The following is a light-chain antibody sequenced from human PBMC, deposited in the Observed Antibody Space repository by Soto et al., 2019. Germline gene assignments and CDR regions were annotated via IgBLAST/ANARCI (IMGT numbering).Light chain of an antibody. CDR1: SSDVGGYNY. CDR2: DVS. V-gene: IGLV2-11*01. CDR3: CSYAGSYTLV. Sequence: QSALTQPRSVSGSPGQSVTISCTGTSSDVGGYNYVSWYQQHPGKAPKLIIYDVSKRPPGVPDRFSGSKSGNTASLTISGLQAEDEADYYCCSYAGSYTLVFGGGTKVTVL. J-gene: IGLJ2*01.